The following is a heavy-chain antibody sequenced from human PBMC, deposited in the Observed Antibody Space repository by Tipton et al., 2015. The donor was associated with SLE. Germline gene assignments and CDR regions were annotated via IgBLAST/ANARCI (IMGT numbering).Heavy chain of an antibody. D-gene: IGHD1-1*01. Sequence: TLSLTCTVSGGSISSSTYYWGWIRQPPGKGLEWIGNINYSGTTYYNPSLRSRVTLSVDTSKNQFSLNLRSVTAADTAVYYCARGQYKRDYWGQGTLVTVSS. CDR2: INYSGTT. CDR1: GGSISSSTYY. J-gene: IGHJ4*02. CDR3: ARGQYKRDY. V-gene: IGHV4-39*07.